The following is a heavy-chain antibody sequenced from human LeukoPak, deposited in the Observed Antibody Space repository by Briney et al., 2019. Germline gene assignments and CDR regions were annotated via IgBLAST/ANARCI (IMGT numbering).Heavy chain of an antibody. CDR2: INPNSGVT. CDR1: GYTFTDYY. Sequence: ASVKVSCKASGYTFTDYYMHWVRQAPGQGLEWMGWINPNSGVTMYAQNFQGRVTMTRDTSISTAYMELSRLRSDDTAVYYCARDPGLDAFDIWGQGTMVTVSS. J-gene: IGHJ3*02. CDR3: ARDPGLDAFDI. V-gene: IGHV1-2*02.